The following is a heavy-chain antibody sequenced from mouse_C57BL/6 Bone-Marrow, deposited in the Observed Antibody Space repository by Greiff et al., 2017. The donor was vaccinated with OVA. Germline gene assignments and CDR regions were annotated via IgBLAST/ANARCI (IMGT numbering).Heavy chain of an antibody. D-gene: IGHD1-1*01. J-gene: IGHJ2*01. CDR1: GYSFTGYF. V-gene: IGHV1-20*01. Sequence: VQLQQSGPELVKPGDSVKISCKASGYSFTGYFMNWVMQSHGRSLEWIGRINPYNGDTFYNQKFKGKATLTVDKSSSTAHMELRSLTSEDSAVYYCARSRLRSYFDYWGQGTTLTASYFDYWGQGTTLTVPS. CDR2: INPYNGDT. CDR3: ARSRLRSYFDYWGQGTTLTASYFDY.